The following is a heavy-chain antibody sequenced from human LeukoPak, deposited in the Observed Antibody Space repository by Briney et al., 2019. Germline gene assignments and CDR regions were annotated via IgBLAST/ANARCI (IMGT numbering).Heavy chain of an antibody. Sequence: PVASVKVSCKASGYTFTSYYMHWVRQAPGQGLERMGIINPSGGSTSYAKKFQGRVTMTRDMSTSTVYMELSSLRSEDTAVYYCAREASSSSFIDYWGQGTLVTVSS. D-gene: IGHD6-13*01. CDR2: INPSGGST. V-gene: IGHV1-46*01. CDR1: GYTFTSYY. CDR3: AREASSSSFIDY. J-gene: IGHJ4*02.